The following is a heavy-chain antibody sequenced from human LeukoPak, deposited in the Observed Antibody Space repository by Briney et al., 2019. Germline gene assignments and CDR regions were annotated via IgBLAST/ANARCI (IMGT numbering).Heavy chain of an antibody. CDR1: GYTFTGYY. Sequence: ASVKVSCKASGYTFTGYYMHWVRQAPGQRLEWMGWINAGNGNTKYSQKFQGRVAITRDTSASTAYMELSSLRSEDTAVYYCARDNMVTTDLFDYWGQGTLVTVSS. V-gene: IGHV1-3*01. CDR3: ARDNMVTTDLFDY. J-gene: IGHJ4*02. D-gene: IGHD4-17*01. CDR2: INAGNGNT.